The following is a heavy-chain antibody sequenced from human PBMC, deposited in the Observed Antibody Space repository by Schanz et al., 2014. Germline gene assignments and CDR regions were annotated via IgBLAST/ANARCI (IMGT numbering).Heavy chain of an antibody. CDR1: RFTFSDYW. CDR2: MNQDGSVK. V-gene: IGHV3-7*03. Sequence: VQLVESGGGLVQPGGSLRLSCAASRFTFSDYWMSWVRQAPGKGLEWVANMNQDGSVKNYVDSVKGRFTISRDNSKNAVFLQMNNLRTEDTAAYFCASRLTVKAFGLWGQGTMVTVS. J-gene: IGHJ3*01. CDR3: ASRLTVKAFGL.